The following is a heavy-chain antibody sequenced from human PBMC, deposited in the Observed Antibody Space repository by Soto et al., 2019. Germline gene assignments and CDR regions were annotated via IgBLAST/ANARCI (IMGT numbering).Heavy chain of an antibody. V-gene: IGHV6-1*01. CDR3: AGELDIHHALGY. CDR2: TYYRSNWNF. Sequence: PSQTLSLTCAISWGSVSSNTATCNWVRQSPSRGLEWLGRTYYRSNWNFDYALSVKSRITINPDTSKTQFSLQLNSLNPEDTAVYYCAGELDIHHALGYWGPGTSVTVSS. D-gene: IGHD3-3*02. J-gene: IGHJ4*02. CDR1: WGSVSSNTAT.